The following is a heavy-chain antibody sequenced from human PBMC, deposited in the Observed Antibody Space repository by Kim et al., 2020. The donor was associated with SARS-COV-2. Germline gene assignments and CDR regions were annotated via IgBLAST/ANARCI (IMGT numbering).Heavy chain of an antibody. CDR1: GYSFINYH. Sequence: ASVKVSCKASGYSFINYHVHWVRQAPGQGLEWMGIINPSGATTSYAQNFQGRVTVNRDTSTSTVYLELRSLTSEDTAVYYCARLALVGGLDVRGQGTTVTVSS. V-gene: IGHV1-46*01. CDR2: INPSGATT. J-gene: IGHJ6*02. D-gene: IGHD2-8*02. CDR3: ARLALVGGLDV.